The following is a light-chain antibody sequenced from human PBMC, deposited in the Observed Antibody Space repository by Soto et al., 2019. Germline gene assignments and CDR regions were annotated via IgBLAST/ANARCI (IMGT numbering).Light chain of an antibody. V-gene: IGLV4-69*01. Sequence: QPVLTQSPSASASLGASVKLTCTLSSGHKKYAIAWNQQQPQKGPRYLMNVNSDGSHSKGDGIPDRFSGSSSGTERYLIISSLQSEDEADYYCQTWGTGFRVFGGGTKLTVL. CDR3: QTWGTGFRV. CDR2: VNSDGSH. CDR1: SGHKKYA. J-gene: IGLJ3*02.